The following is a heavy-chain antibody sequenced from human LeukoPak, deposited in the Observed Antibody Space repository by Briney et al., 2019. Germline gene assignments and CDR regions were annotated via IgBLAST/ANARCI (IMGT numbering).Heavy chain of an antibody. D-gene: IGHD1-26*01. V-gene: IGHV4-39*07. Sequence: TSSETLSLTCTVSGGSISSSSYYWGWIRQPPGKGLEWIGSISYTGTTYYKPSLKSRVTISVDRSKNQFSLKLSSVTAADTAVYYCARGEEVGATPFDYWGQGTLVTVSS. J-gene: IGHJ4*02. CDR1: GGSISSSSYY. CDR2: ISYTGTT. CDR3: ARGEEVGATPFDY.